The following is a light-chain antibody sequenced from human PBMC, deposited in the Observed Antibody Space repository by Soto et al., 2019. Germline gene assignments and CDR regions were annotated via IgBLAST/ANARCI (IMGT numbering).Light chain of an antibody. CDR1: QSVSSN. CDR2: GTY. J-gene: IGKJ3*01. Sequence: EIVMTQSPATLSVSPGDTVTLSCRASQSVSSNLAWYQQKPVQAPRLLIYGTYTRATGIPARFSGSGSGTEFTITISSLQSEDLAVYYCQQYDNWPPFTFGPRTQVDVK. V-gene: IGKV3D-15*01. CDR3: QQYDNWPPFT.